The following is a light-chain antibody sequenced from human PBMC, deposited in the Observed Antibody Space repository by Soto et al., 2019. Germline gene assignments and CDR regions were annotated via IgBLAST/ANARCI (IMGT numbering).Light chain of an antibody. V-gene: IGKV1-33*01. Sequence: DIQMTQSPSSLSASVVDRVTITFQASQVINNYLNWYQQKPGKAPKLLIYDASNLETGVPSKFSGSGSGTDFTFTISSLQPEDIATYYCQQYDNLPITFGQGTRLEIK. CDR1: QVINNY. J-gene: IGKJ5*01. CDR2: DAS. CDR3: QQYDNLPIT.